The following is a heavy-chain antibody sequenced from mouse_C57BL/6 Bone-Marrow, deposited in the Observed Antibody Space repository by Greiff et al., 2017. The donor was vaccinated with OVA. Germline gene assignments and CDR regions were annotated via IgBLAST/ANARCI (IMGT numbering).Heavy chain of an antibody. CDR1: GYTFTSYW. CDR3: AIGEEYSTMVTTGAY. V-gene: IGHV1-74*01. D-gene: IGHD2-2*01. Sequence: QVQLKESGAELVKPGASVKVSCKASGYTFTSYWMHWVKQRPGQGLEWIGRIHPSDSDTNYNQKFKGKATLTVDKSSSTAYMQLSSLTSEDSAVYYCAIGEEYSTMVTTGAYWGQGTLVTVSA. CDR2: IHPSDSDT. J-gene: IGHJ3*01.